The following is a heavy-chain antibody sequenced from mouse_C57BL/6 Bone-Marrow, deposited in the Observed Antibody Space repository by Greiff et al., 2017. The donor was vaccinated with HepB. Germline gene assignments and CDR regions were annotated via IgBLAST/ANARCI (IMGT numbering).Heavy chain of an antibody. V-gene: IGHV1-82*01. J-gene: IGHJ3*01. D-gene: IGHD3-1*01. CDR3: ARSGCWVLAWFAY. CDR1: GYASSSSW. CDR2: IYPGDGDT. Sequence: QVQLQQSGPELVKPGATVKISCKASGYASSSSWMNWVKQRPGKGLAWIGRIYPGDGDTNYNGKFKGKATLTADKSTSTATMQLRSLTSEDAAVYFCARSGCWVLAWFAYWGQGTLVTVSA.